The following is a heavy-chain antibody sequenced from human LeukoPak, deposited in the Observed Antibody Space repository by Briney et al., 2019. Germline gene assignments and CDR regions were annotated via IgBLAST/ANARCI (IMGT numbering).Heavy chain of an antibody. D-gene: IGHD1-26*01. Sequence: ASVKVSCKASGYTFTGYYLHWVRQAPGQGLEWMGWINPNSGGTNYAQKFQGRVTMTRDTSISTAYMELSRLRSDDTAVYYCARGARWELLIYFYYYMDVWGKGTTVTISS. V-gene: IGHV1-2*02. J-gene: IGHJ6*03. CDR2: INPNSGGT. CDR1: GYTFTGYY. CDR3: ARGARWELLIYFYYYMDV.